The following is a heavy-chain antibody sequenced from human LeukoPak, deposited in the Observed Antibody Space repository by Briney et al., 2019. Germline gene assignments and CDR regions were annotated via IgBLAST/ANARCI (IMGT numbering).Heavy chain of an antibody. CDR3: ATQAARRRIDAFDI. Sequence: GASVKVSCKVSGYTLTELSMHWVRQAPGKGLEWMGGFDPEDGETIYAQKFQGRVTMTEDTSTDTAYMELSSLRSEDTAVYYCATQAARRRIDAFDIWGQGTMVTVSS. CDR1: GYTLTELS. J-gene: IGHJ3*02. D-gene: IGHD6-6*01. CDR2: FDPEDGET. V-gene: IGHV1-24*01.